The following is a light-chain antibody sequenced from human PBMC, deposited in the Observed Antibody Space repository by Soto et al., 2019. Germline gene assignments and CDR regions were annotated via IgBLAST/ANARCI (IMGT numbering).Light chain of an antibody. CDR1: QSVSSSY. V-gene: IGKV3-20*01. CDR3: QQYGSSPRT. J-gene: IGKJ1*01. CDR2: GAS. Sequence: EIVLTQSPGTLSLSPGERATLSCRASQSVSSSYLAWYQQKPGQAPRLLIYGASSRATGIPDRFSGSGSGTDFTLTISRLEPEDFAVYYCQQYGSSPRTFGQRTKVAIK.